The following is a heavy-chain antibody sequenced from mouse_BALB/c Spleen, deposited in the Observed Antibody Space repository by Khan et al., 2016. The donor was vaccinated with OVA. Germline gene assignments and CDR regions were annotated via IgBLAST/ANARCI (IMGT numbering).Heavy chain of an antibody. CDR3: ARPIYYDYQFAY. D-gene: IGHD2-4*01. V-gene: IGHV10-1*02. J-gene: IGHJ3*01. Sequence: EVQLVESGGGLVQPKGSLKLSCAASGFTFNTYAMNWVRQAPGKGLEWVARIRSKSNNYATYYADSVKDRFTISRDDSQSMLYLQMNNLKTEDTAMYYCARPIYYDYQFAYWGQGTLVTVSA. CDR1: GFTFNTYA. CDR2: IRSKSNNYAT.